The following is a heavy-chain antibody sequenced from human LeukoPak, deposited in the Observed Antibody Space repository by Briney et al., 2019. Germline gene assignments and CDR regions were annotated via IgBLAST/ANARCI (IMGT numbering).Heavy chain of an antibody. J-gene: IGHJ3*02. CDR1: GGSISSYY. V-gene: IGHV4-4*07. D-gene: IGHD2-21*02. CDR2: IYTGGST. CDR3: AREPNNCGGDCYGAAFDT. Sequence: SETLSLTCTVSGGSISSYYWSWIRQPAGKGLEWIGRIYTGGSTNYNPSLKSRVTMSVDTSKNQFSLKLSSVTAADTAVYYCAREPNNCGGDCYGAAFDTWGQGTMVTVSS.